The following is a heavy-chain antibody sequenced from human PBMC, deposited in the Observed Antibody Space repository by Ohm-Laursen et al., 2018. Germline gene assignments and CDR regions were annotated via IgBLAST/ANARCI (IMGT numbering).Heavy chain of an antibody. CDR1: GVSLSTNKMC. V-gene: IGHV2-70*11. CDR3: ARITAGPDYFDY. J-gene: IGHJ4*02. CDR2: IDWDDDR. Sequence: PTQTLTLTCTFSGVSLSTNKMCVNWIRQSPGKALEWLARIDWDDDRYYSASLKTRLTISKDTSKNQEVLTMTNMDPVDTPTYYCARITAGPDYFDYWGQGTLVTVSS.